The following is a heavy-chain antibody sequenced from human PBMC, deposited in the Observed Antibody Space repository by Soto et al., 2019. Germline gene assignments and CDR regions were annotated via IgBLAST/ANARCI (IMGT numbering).Heavy chain of an antibody. CDR2: IIPIFCTA. Sequence: SVKVSCKASGGTFSSYAISWVRQPPGQGLEWMGGIIPIFCTANYAQKFQGRVTITADESTSTAYMELSSLRSEDTAVYYCASSSSKIWSGEGLYYYGMDVWGQGTTVTVSS. CDR1: GGTFSSYA. CDR3: ASSSSKIWSGEGLYYYGMDV. V-gene: IGHV1-69*13. J-gene: IGHJ6*01. D-gene: IGHD3-10*01.